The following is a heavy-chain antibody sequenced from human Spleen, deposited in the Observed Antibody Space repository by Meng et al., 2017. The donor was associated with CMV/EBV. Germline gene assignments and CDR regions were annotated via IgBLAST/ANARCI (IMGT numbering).Heavy chain of an antibody. J-gene: IGHJ5*02. V-gene: IGHV1-69*05. CDR1: PFRSYA. CDR2: IIPIFGTA. D-gene: IGHD3-3*01. CDR3: ARSGHTIFGVVIDNWFDP. Sequence: PFRSYAISWVRQAPGQGLEWMGGIIPIFGTANYAQKFQGRVTITTDESTSTAYMELSSLRSEDTAVYYCARSGHTIFGVVIDNWFDPWGQGTLVTVSS.